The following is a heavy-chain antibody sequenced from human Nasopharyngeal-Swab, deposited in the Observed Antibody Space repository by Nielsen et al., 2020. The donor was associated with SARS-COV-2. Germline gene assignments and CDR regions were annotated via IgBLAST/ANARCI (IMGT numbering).Heavy chain of an antibody. CDR3: ARERGGGYGDY. Sequence: GESLKISCATSGFTFSPYTMTWVRQAPGKGPQWISYITSGNSVQYADSVRGRLTISSDNAKNSLSLQMNRLTAEDTAVYYCARERGGGYGDYWGQGTLVTVSS. CDR2: ITSGNSV. CDR1: GFTFSPYT. J-gene: IGHJ4*02. D-gene: IGHD5-12*01. V-gene: IGHV3-48*04.